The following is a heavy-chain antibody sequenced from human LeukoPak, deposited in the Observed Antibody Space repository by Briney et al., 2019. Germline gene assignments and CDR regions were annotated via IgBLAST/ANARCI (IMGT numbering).Heavy chain of an antibody. CDR1: GFSLSTSGVG. CDR2: SYWDDEK. J-gene: IGHJ4*02. D-gene: IGHD2-15*01. V-gene: IGHV2-5*02. Sequence: SGXXLVNPTPTLTLTCTFSGFSLSTSGVGVGWIRQPPGKALEWLELSYWDDEKSYKPYRKSRVNITQDNCKKQMVLTMTNMDPVDTATYYCAHSSHGGNFNYWGQGTLVTVSS. CDR3: AHSSHGGNFNY.